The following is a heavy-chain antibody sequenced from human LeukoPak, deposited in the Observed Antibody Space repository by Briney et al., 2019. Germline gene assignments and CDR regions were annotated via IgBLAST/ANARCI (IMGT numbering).Heavy chain of an antibody. CDR1: GGSFSGYY. J-gene: IGHJ5*02. V-gene: IGHV4-34*01. CDR2: IYYSGST. Sequence: SETLSLTCAVYGGSFSGYYWSWIRQPPGKGLEWIGSIYYSGSTYYNPSLKSRVTISVDTSKNQFSLKLSSVTAADTAVYYCARGRLWVESRWFDPWGQGTLVTVSS. D-gene: IGHD5/OR15-5a*01. CDR3: ARGRLWVESRWFDP.